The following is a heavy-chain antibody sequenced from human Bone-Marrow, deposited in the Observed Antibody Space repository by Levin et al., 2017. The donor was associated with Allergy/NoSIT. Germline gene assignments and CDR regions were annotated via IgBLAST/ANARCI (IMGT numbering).Heavy chain of an antibody. CDR2: IYPGDSET. D-gene: IGHD3-10*01. CDR1: GYQFADHW. V-gene: IGHV5-51*01. Sequence: GESLKISCRASGYQFADHWIGWVRQLPGKGLEWMGNIYPGDSETRSSPSFQGQVTISVDKTINTAYLQWDSLSASDTAMYFCARQSDELPPYDGEWVEEHYFDYWGQGTLVTVSS. J-gene: IGHJ4*02. CDR3: ARQSDELPPYDGEWVEEHYFDY.